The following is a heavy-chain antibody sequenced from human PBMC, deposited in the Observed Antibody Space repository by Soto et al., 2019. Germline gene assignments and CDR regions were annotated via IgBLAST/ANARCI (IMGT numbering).Heavy chain of an antibody. Sequence: EVQLLEAGGGLVQPGGSLRLSCAASGFSFRDYGMSWVRQAPGKGLEWLSAIIGIGDTAYYADSVRGRFTISRDNSKNTLYLQLNDLGAEDTSIYYCAKDYDYGDSPPFDSWGQGTLVTVSS. CDR3: AKDYDYGDSPPFDS. J-gene: IGHJ4*02. V-gene: IGHV3-23*01. CDR1: GFSFRDYG. D-gene: IGHD4-17*01. CDR2: IIGIGDTA.